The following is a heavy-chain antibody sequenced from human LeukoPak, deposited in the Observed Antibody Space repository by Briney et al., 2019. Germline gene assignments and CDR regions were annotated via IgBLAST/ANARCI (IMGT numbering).Heavy chain of an antibody. J-gene: IGHJ4*02. D-gene: IGHD6-13*01. Sequence: GGSLRLSCAASGSTFSRYWMHWVRQAPGKVLVWVSRINTDGSTTSYADSVKGRFTISRDNVKNTLYLEMNSLRDEDTAVYYCATPGIRDQYDFDLWGQGTLVTVSS. V-gene: IGHV3-74*01. CDR2: INTDGSTT. CDR1: GSTFSRYW. CDR3: ATPGIRDQYDFDL.